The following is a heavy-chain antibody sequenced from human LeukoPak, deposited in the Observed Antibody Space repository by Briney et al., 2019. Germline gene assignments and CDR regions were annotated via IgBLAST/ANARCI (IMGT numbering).Heavy chain of an antibody. CDR3: AKAGSGSFYDRFDS. D-gene: IGHD3-10*01. CDR2: ISGGDGNT. Sequence: ETLSLTCTVSGGSISSSSDYWGWLRQAPGKGLKWVSGISGGDGNTYYADSVKGRFTISRDTSKNTLYLQMNTLRAEDTAVYYCAKAGSGSFYDRFDSWGQGTLVTVSS. J-gene: IGHJ4*02. V-gene: IGHV3-23*01. CDR1: GGSISSSSDY.